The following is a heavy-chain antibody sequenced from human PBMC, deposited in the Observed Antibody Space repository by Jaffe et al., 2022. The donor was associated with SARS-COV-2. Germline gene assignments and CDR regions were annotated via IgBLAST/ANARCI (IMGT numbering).Heavy chain of an antibody. CDR1: GHTSTSYY. J-gene: IGHJ6*02. Sequence: QVQLVQSGAEVKKPGASVKVSCKASGHTSTSYYMHWVRQAPGQGLEWMGVISPYRDDTTYAPEFQGRVTVTRDTSTSTVYMNLSSLRSEDTAVYYCATSAYSGYEPNYYYYAMAVWGQGTTVTVSS. CDR3: ATSAYSGYEPNYYYYAMAV. V-gene: IGHV1-46*01. CDR2: ISPYRDDT. D-gene: IGHD5-12*01.